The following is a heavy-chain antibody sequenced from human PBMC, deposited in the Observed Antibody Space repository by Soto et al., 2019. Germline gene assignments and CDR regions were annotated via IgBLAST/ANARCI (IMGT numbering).Heavy chain of an antibody. V-gene: IGHV4-38-2*02. CDR1: GYSISSGYY. J-gene: IGHJ5*02. D-gene: IGHD4-17*01. CDR2: IYHSGST. Sequence: SENLPVTCAVSGYSISSGYYWGWIRQPPGKGLEWIGSIYHSGSTYYNPSLKSRVTISVDTSKNQFSLKLSSVTAADTAVYYCARDIGNYGDYVGENWFDPWGQGTRVTV. CDR3: ARDIGNYGDYVGENWFDP.